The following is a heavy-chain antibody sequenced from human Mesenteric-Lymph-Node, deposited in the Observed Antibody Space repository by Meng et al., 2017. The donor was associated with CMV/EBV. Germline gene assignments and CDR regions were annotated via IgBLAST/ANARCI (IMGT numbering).Heavy chain of an antibody. Sequence: LSLTCAASGFTFSSYAMSWVRQAPGKGLEWVSAISGSGGSTYYADSVKGRFTISRDNSKNTLYLQMNSLRAEDTAVYYCAKDMIVGATSYYYYGMDVWGQGTTVTVSS. CDR3: AKDMIVGATSYYYYGMDV. CDR1: GFTFSSYA. V-gene: IGHV3-23*01. CDR2: ISGSGGST. J-gene: IGHJ6*02. D-gene: IGHD1-26*01.